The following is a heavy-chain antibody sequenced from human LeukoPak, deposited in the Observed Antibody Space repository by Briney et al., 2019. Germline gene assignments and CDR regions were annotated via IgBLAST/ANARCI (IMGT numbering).Heavy chain of an antibody. Sequence: GGSLRLSCAASGFIFEEYYMAWIRQAPGKGLEWLSYISSGSHTIYYADSVKGRFTISRDNAKNSLYLQMNSLRAEDTAVYYCASEPRLRYFDWLLFGWGQGTLVTVSS. J-gene: IGHJ4*02. CDR2: ISSGSHTI. V-gene: IGHV3-11*04. CDR1: GFIFEEYY. CDR3: ASEPRLRYFDWLLFG. D-gene: IGHD3-9*01.